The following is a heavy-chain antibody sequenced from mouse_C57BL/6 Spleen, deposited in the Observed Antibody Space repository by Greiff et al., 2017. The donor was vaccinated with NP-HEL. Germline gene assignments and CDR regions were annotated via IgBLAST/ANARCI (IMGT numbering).Heavy chain of an antibody. CDR2: ISSGGSYT. CDR1: GFTFSSYG. V-gene: IGHV5-6*01. CDR3: ARPTRGSSFDY. Sequence: EVQVVESGGDLVKPGGSLKLSCAASGFTFSSYGMSWVRQTPDKRLEWVATISSGGSYTYYPDSVKGRFTISRDNAKNTLYLQMSSLKSEDTAMYYCARPTRGSSFDYWGQGTTLTVSS. D-gene: IGHD1-1*01. J-gene: IGHJ2*01.